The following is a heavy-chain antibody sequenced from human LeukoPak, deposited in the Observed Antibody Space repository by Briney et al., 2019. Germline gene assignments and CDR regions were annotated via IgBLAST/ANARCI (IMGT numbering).Heavy chain of an antibody. CDR2: IYYSGST. J-gene: IGHJ4*02. Sequence: SETLSLTCTVSGGSISSSSYYWGWIRQPPGKGLEWIGSIYYSGSTYYNPSLKSRVTISVDTSKNQFSLKLSSVTAADTAVYYCARVTYYYDSSGRTRRPYFDYWGQGTLVTVSS. CDR3: ARVTYYYDSSGRTRRPYFDY. CDR1: GGSISSSSYY. V-gene: IGHV4-39*07. D-gene: IGHD3-22*01.